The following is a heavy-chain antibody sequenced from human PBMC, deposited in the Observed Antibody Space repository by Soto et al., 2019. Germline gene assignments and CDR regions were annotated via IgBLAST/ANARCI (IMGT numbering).Heavy chain of an antibody. CDR2: SNHSGST. CDR1: GGSFSGYY. Sequence: SETLSLTCAVYGGSFSGYYWSWSRQPPGNGMEWMGESNHSGSTTYNPSLKSRVTISVDTSKNQFSLKLSSVTAADTAVYYCARAWVGDRGMNYYYGMDVWGQGTTVTVSS. D-gene: IGHD3-10*01. J-gene: IGHJ6*02. V-gene: IGHV4-34*01. CDR3: ARAWVGDRGMNYYYGMDV.